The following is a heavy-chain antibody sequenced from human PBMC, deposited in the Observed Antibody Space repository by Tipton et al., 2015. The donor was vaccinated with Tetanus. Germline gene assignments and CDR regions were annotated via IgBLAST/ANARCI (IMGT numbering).Heavy chain of an antibody. CDR3: AREGDSSGTFDY. CDR1: GGSISSGGYY. CDR2: IYYSRST. J-gene: IGHJ4*02. V-gene: IGHV4-31*03. Sequence: TLSLTCTVSGGSISSGGYYWSWIRQHPGKGLEWIGYIYYSRSTYYNPSLKSRVTISVDTTKNQFSLKLSSVTAADTAVYYCAREGDSSGTFDYWGQGTLVTVSS. D-gene: IGHD3-22*01.